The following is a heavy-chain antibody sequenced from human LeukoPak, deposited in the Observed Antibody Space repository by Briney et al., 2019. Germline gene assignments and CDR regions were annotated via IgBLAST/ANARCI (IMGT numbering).Heavy chain of an antibody. J-gene: IGHJ6*02. Sequence: TSETLSLTCTVSGGSISSYYWSWIRQPAGKGLEWIGRIYTSGSTNYNPSLKSRVTMSVDTSKNQFSLKLSSVIAADTAVYYCARTYGDNGGGYYGMDVWGQGTTVTVSS. CDR2: IYTSGST. D-gene: IGHD4-17*01. V-gene: IGHV4-4*07. CDR3: ARTYGDNGGGYYGMDV. CDR1: GGSISSYY.